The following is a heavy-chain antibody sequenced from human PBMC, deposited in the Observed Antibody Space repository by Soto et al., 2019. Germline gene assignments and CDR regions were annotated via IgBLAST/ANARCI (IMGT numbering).Heavy chain of an antibody. CDR3: ARGRAYDILTGYYSPEPFDY. Sequence: PGGSLRLSCAASGFTVSSNYMSWVRQAPGKGLEWVSVIYSGGSTYYADSVKGRFTISRDNSKNTLYLQMNSLRAEGTAVYYCARGRAYDILTGYYSPEPFDYWGQGTLVTVSS. CDR1: GFTVSSNY. D-gene: IGHD3-9*01. J-gene: IGHJ4*02. CDR2: IYSGGST. V-gene: IGHV3-53*01.